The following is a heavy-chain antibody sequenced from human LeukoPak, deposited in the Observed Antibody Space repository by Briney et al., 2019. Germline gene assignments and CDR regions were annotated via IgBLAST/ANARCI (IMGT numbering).Heavy chain of an antibody. D-gene: IGHD1-1*01. CDR1: GGSFSGFH. J-gene: IGHJ4*02. V-gene: IGHV4-34*01. CDR2: IYYHENT. Sequence: PSETLSLTCAVYGGSFSGFHWNWIRQAPGRGLEWIGSIYYHENTYYNSSLKSRVTISVDTSKNQFSLKLNSVTAADTAVYFCARRAYSAAYWKHFDYWGQGTLVTVSS. CDR3: ARRAYSAAYWKHFDY.